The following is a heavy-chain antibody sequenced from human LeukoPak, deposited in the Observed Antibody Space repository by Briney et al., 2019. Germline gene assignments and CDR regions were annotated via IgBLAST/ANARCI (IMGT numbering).Heavy chain of an antibody. Sequence: PSETLSLTCTVSGGSISSYYWSWIRQPARKGLEWIGHIYTSGSTNHNPSLKSRVTMSVDTSKNQFSLKLTSVTAADTAVYYCATIGSSGFSTDAFDIWGQGTMVTVSS. CDR1: GGSISSYY. J-gene: IGHJ3*02. D-gene: IGHD6-19*01. CDR2: IYTSGST. CDR3: ATIGSSGFSTDAFDI. V-gene: IGHV4-4*07.